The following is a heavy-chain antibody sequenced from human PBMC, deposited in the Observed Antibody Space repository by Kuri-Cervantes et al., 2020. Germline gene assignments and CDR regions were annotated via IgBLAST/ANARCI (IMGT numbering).Heavy chain of an antibody. CDR1: GFTFKSYG. V-gene: IGHV3-30*18. Sequence: GESLKISCAASGFTFKSYGMHWVRQAPGKGLEWVALISYDGSIEFYADSVKGRFTISRDNSKNTLYLQMNSLRAEDTAMYYCAKERQTYNILTGPVGFWGQGTLVTVSS. CDR2: ISYDGSIE. CDR3: AKERQTYNILTGPVGF. J-gene: IGHJ4*02. D-gene: IGHD3-9*01.